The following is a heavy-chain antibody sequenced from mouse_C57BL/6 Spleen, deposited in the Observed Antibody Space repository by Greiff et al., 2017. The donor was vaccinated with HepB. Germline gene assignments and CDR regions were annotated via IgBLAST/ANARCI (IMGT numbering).Heavy chain of an antibody. CDR1: GYTFTSYW. CDR3: ARGTTVVAPGYFDV. Sequence: QVQLKQPGAELVKPGASVKLSCKASGYTFTSYWMHWVKQRPGQGLEWIGMIHPNSGSTNYNEKFKSKATLTVDKSSSTAYMQLSSRTSEDSAVYYCARGTTVVAPGYFDVWGTGTTVTVSS. V-gene: IGHV1-64*01. D-gene: IGHD1-1*01. J-gene: IGHJ1*03. CDR2: IHPNSGST.